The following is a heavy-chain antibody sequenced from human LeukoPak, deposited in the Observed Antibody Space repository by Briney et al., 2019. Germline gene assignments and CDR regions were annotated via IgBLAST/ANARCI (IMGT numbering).Heavy chain of an antibody. CDR2: ITSSSSYI. D-gene: IGHD2-2*01. CDR3: ASGGSNSPYYFDY. Sequence: GGSLRLSCAASGFAFSSYGMNWVRQAPGKGLEWVSSITSSSSYIYYADSVKGRFTISRDNAKNSLYLQMNSLRAEDTAVYYCASGGSNSPYYFDYWGQGTLVTVSS. V-gene: IGHV3-21*01. CDR1: GFAFSSYG. J-gene: IGHJ4*02.